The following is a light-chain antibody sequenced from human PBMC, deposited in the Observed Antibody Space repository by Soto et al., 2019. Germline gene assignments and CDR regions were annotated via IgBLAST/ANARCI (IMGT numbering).Light chain of an antibody. CDR2: SAS. V-gene: IGKV1-27*01. CDR3: QRYNSVPVA. Sequence: IQMTQSPSSLSASVGDRGTITCRASQDIEIYLAWYQQRPGTVPKLLIYSASTLQSGFPSRFSGSGSGTDFTLTISSLQPEDAATYYCQRYNSVPVAFGQGTRLEIK. J-gene: IGKJ5*01. CDR1: QDIEIY.